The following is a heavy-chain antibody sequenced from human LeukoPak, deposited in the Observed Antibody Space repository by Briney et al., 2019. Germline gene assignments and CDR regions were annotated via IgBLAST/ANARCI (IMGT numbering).Heavy chain of an antibody. V-gene: IGHV5-51*01. CDR2: IYPDDSDT. CDR3: VRQRGASGTINHFDP. D-gene: IGHD3-10*01. Sequence: GESLKISCKTSGYSFTTYWIGWVRQMPGTGLEWVGAIYPDDSDTRYSPSLQGQVVISADRSIRTAYLQWNTLKTSDTAMYYCVRQRGASGTINHFDPWDREPWSPSP. J-gene: IGHJ5*02. CDR1: GYSFTTYW.